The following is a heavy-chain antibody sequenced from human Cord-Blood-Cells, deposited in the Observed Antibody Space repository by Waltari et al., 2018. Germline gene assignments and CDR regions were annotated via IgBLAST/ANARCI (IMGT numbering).Heavy chain of an antibody. CDR2: INPNSGGT. CDR3: ARDKGKSGSYYYDYGMDV. J-gene: IGHJ6*02. D-gene: IGHD1-26*01. Sequence: KVSCKASGYPFTGYYMHWVRQAPGQGLEWMGWINPNSGGTNYAQKFQGWVTMTRDTSISTAYMELSRLRSDDTAVYYCARDKGKSGSYYYDYGMDVWGQGTTVTVSS. V-gene: IGHV1-2*04. CDR1: GYPFTGYY.